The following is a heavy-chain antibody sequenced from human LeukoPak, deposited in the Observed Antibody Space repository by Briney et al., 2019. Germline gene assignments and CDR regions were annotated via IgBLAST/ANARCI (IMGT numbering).Heavy chain of an antibody. D-gene: IGHD3/OR15-3a*01. CDR1: GGTFSNDA. V-gene: IGHV1-69*04. CDR2: VIPTLGIA. J-gene: IGHJ5*01. CDR3: ARDLVCTVNCKDS. Sequence: XXTVXCKASGGTFSNDAISWVRQAPGQGLEWMGRVIPTLGIALYAQRFKGRVTITADKSTSTAYMELSSLTFEDTAVYFCARDLVCTVNCKDSWGQGTLVTVSS.